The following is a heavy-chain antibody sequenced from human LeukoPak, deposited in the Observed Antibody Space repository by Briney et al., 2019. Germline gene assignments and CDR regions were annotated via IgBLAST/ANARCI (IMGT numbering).Heavy chain of an antibody. Sequence: GASVKVSCKASGYTFTSYGISWVRQAPGQGLAWMGWISAYNGNTNYAQKLQGRVTMTTDTSTSTAYMELRSLRSDDTAVYYCARGNYDSSGYYFHFDYWGQGTLVTVSS. CDR3: ARGNYDSSGYYFHFDY. CDR2: ISAYNGNT. J-gene: IGHJ4*02. D-gene: IGHD3-22*01. CDR1: GYTFTSYG. V-gene: IGHV1-18*01.